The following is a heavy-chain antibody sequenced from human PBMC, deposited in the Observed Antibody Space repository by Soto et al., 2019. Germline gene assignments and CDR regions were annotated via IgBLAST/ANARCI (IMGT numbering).Heavy chain of an antibody. Sequence: GGSLRLSCSASGFTFSMFSMHWVRQAPGKGLEYVSGISSNGDSTYYADSVKGRFTISRDDSKNTLYLQMSSLRAVDTAVYYCVHPRSTVQIPPTWGQGTLVTVSS. CDR3: VHPRSTVQIPPT. CDR1: GFTFSMFS. J-gene: IGHJ5*02. V-gene: IGHV3-64D*06. CDR2: ISSNGDST. D-gene: IGHD4-17*01.